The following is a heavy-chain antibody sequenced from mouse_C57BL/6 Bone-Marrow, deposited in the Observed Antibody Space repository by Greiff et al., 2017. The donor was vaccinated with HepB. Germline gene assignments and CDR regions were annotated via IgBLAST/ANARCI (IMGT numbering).Heavy chain of an antibody. CDR1: GFNIKVDY. V-gene: IGHV14-4*01. Sequence: EVQLQQSGAELVRPGASVKLSCTASGFNIKVDYMHWVKQRPEQGLEWIGWIDPENGDTEYASKFQGKATITADTSSNTAYLQLSSLTSEDTAVYYCTTYYPYYFDYWGQGTTLTVSS. CDR2: IDPENGDT. J-gene: IGHJ2*01. D-gene: IGHD1-1*01. CDR3: TTYYPYYFDY.